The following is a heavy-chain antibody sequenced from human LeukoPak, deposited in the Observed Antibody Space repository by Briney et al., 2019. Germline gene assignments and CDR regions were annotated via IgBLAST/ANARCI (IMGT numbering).Heavy chain of an antibody. D-gene: IGHD3-22*01. CDR2: ISWNSGSI. Sequence: PGGSLRLSCAASGFTFDDYAMHWVRQAPGKGLEWVSGISWNSGSIGYADSVKGRFTITRDNAKNSLYLQMNSLRAEDTALYYCAKGSYYYDSSGCYFDYWGQGTLVTVSS. CDR3: AKGSYYYDSSGCYFDY. CDR1: GFTFDDYA. V-gene: IGHV3-9*01. J-gene: IGHJ4*02.